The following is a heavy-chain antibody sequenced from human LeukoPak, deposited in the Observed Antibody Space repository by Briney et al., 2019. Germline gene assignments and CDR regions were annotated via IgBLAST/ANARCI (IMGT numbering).Heavy chain of an antibody. V-gene: IGHV1-18*01. J-gene: IGHJ4*02. CDR1: GYTFTSYG. D-gene: IGHD4-17*01. Sequence: ASVKVSCKASGYTFTSYGISWVRQAPGQGLEWMGWISAYNGNTNYAQKLQGRVTMTTDTSTSTAYMELRSLRSDDTAVYYCARVLSDDYGDYGPGGYWGQGTLVTVSS. CDR3: ARVLSDDYGDYGPGGY. CDR2: ISAYNGNT.